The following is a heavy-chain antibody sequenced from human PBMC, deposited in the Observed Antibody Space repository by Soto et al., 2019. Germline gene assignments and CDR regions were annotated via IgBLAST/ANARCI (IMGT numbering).Heavy chain of an antibody. D-gene: IGHD5-18*01. Sequence: AASVKVSCKASGYTFTSYGISWVRQAPGQGLEWMGWISAYNGNTNYAQKLQGRVTMTTDTSTSTAYMELRSLRSDDTAVYYCAREGVVDTAMVLRGKGGWYYSGMDVWGQETTVTVSS. CDR2: ISAYNGNT. CDR3: AREGVVDTAMVLRGKGGWYYSGMDV. CDR1: GYTFTSYG. V-gene: IGHV1-18*01. J-gene: IGHJ6*02.